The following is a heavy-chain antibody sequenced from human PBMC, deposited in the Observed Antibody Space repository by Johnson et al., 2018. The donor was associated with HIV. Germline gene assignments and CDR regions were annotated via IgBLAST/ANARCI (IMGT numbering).Heavy chain of an antibody. V-gene: IGHV3-30-3*01. Sequence: QVQLVESGGGVVQPGRSLRLSCAASGFTFSSYAMHWVRQAPGKGLEWVAVISYDGSNKYYADSVKGRFTISRDNSKNTLYLQMNSLRAEDTAVYYCARVSTMIVVARNDAFDIWGQGTMVTVSS. CDR2: ISYDGSNK. CDR1: GFTFSSYA. CDR3: ARVSTMIVVARNDAFDI. J-gene: IGHJ3*02. D-gene: IGHD3-22*01.